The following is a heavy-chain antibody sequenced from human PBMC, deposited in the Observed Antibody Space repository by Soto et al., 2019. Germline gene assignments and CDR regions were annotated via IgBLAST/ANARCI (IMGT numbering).Heavy chain of an antibody. V-gene: IGHV4-39*01. J-gene: IGHJ4*02. CDR2: IYYSGST. CDR3: STLWGQD. CDR1: GGSISSSSDY. D-gene: IGHD3-10*01. Sequence: QLQLQESGPGLVKPSETLSLTCTVSGGSISSSSDYWGWIRQPPGKGLEWIGRIYYSGSTYYNRSLKSRVTISVDTSKNQFSLKLSSVTAADTAVYYCSTLWGQDWGQGTLVTVSS.